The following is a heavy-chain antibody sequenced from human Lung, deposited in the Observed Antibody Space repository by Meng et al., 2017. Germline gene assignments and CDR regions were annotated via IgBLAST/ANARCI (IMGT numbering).Heavy chain of an antibody. CDR2: ISECGNYR. Sequence: ELQLVESGGGLVKPGGSLRLSCAASGFTLSDYSMNWVRRAPGKGLEWVSSISECGNYRYYADSVKGRFTVTRDNAKNSLYLQMNSLRAEDTAVYYCARGDGSGSLFGNWGQGTLVTVSS. D-gene: IGHD3-10*01. V-gene: IGHV3-21*01. CDR3: ARGDGSGSLFGN. CDR1: GFTLSDYS. J-gene: IGHJ4*02.